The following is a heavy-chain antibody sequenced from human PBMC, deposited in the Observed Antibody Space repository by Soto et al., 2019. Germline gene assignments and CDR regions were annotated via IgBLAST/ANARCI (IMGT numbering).Heavy chain of an antibody. CDR2: ISFDGNDK. J-gene: IGHJ4*02. V-gene: IGHV3-30*18. CDR1: GFSFSNCG. D-gene: IGHD2-15*01. Sequence: QVQLVESGGGVVQPGRSLRLSCAASGFSFSNCGMHWVRQAPGKGLEWVAAISFDGNDKYYSESVKGRFTISRDNSKNTLFLQMNSLRVEDTAVYSCVKGSEVARQELDYWGQGTLVTVSS. CDR3: VKGSEVARQELDY.